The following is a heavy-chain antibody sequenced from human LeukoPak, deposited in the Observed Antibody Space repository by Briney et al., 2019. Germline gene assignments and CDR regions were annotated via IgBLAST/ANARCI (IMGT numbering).Heavy chain of an antibody. CDR2: IYPGDSET. D-gene: IGHD6-13*01. CDR1: GYTFTSNW. V-gene: IGHV5-51*01. Sequence: GDSLKISCKGSGYTFTSNWIGWVRQIPGKGLEWMGIIYPGDSETRYSPSFQGQVTMSADKSISTAYLQWSSLKASDTAMYYCARNPSGYHFDYWGQGTLVTVSS. J-gene: IGHJ4*02. CDR3: ARNPSGYHFDY.